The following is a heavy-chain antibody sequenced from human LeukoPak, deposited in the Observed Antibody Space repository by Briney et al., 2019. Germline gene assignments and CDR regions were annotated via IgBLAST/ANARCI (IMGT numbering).Heavy chain of an antibody. Sequence: PGGSLRLSCAASGFTFSAYAMTWVRQAPGKGPEWVSGISPQGTTYYADSVKGRFTVSRDNSRNTLFLQMGSLRADDMAVYYCAKPRVDSGTGSSYGHGLDFWGQGTLVTVSS. CDR1: GFTFSAYA. V-gene: IGHV3-23*01. CDR2: ISPQGTT. J-gene: IGHJ4*02. CDR3: AKPRVDSGTGSSYGHGLDF. D-gene: IGHD5-18*01.